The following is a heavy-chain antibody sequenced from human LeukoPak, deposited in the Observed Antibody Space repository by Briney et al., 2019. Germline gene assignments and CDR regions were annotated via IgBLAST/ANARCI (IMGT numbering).Heavy chain of an antibody. V-gene: IGHV4-4*07. J-gene: IGHJ6*02. D-gene: IGHD6-19*01. CDR3: ARGRLVLYYYYGMDV. CDR2: IYTSGST. CDR1: GASISSYY. Sequence: SETLSLTCTVSGASISSYYWTWIRQPAGKGLEWIGRIYTSGSTNYNPSLKSRVTISVDTSKNQFSLKLSSVTAADTAVYYCARGRLVLYYYYGMDVWGQGTTVTVSS.